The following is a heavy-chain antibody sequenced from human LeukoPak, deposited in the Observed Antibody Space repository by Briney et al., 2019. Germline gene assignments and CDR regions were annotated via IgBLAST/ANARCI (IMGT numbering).Heavy chain of an antibody. CDR3: ARGYGDLTYWYFDL. CDR1: GYTFTSYG. D-gene: IGHD4-17*01. CDR2: ISAYNGNT. J-gene: IGHJ2*01. V-gene: IGHV1-18*01. Sequence: GASVKVSCKASGYTFTSYGISWVRQAPGQGLEWMGWISAYNGNTNYAQKLQGRVTMTRDTSTSTVYMELSSLRSEDTAVYYRARGYGDLTYWYFDLWGRGTLVTVSS.